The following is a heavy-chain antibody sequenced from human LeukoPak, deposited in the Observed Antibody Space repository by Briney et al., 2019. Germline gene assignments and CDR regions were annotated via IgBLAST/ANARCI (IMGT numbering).Heavy chain of an antibody. CDR1: GGSFSGYY. CDR3: ARGIREWPVVPAAFDY. J-gene: IGHJ4*02. D-gene: IGHD2-2*01. Sequence: PSETLSLTCAVYGGSFSGYYWSWIRQPPGKGLEWIGEINHSGSTNYNPSLKSRVTISVDTSKNQFSLKPSSVTAADTAVYYCARGIREWPVVPAAFDYWGQGTLVTVSS. V-gene: IGHV4-34*01. CDR2: INHSGST.